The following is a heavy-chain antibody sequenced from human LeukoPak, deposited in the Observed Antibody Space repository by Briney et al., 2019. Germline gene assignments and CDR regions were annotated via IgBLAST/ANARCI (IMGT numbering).Heavy chain of an antibody. Sequence: SETLSLTCTVSGGSISSSSYSWGWIRQPPGKGLEWIGSIYYSGSTYYNPSLKSRVTISVDTSKNQFSLKLSSVTAADTAVYYCARLDYYDSSGYYLGYTGYYFDYWGQGTLVTVSS. CDR1: GGSISSSSYS. CDR3: ARLDYYDSSGYYLGYTGYYFDY. D-gene: IGHD3-22*01. V-gene: IGHV4-39*01. J-gene: IGHJ4*02. CDR2: IYYSGST.